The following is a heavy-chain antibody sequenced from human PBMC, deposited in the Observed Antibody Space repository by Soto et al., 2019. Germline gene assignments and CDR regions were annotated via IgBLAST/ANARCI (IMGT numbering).Heavy chain of an antibody. CDR1: GGSISSGDYY. CDR2: IYYSGNT. CDR3: ARDHISIPWDYYYGMDV. V-gene: IGHV4-30-4*01. J-gene: IGHJ6*02. Sequence: PSETLSLTCTVSGGSISSGDYYWSWIRQPPGKGLEWIGYIYYSGNTYYNPSLKSRVTISVDTSKNQFSLKLSSVTAADTAVYYCARDHISIPWDYYYGMDVWGQGTTVTVSS. D-gene: IGHD2-21*01.